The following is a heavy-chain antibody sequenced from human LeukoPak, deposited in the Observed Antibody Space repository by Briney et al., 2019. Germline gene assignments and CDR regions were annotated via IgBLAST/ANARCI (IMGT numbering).Heavy chain of an antibody. CDR3: PRVFRGVLDY. D-gene: IGHD2/OR15-2a*01. CDR1: GYTFTSYG. CDR2: ISAYNGNT. V-gene: IGHV1-18*01. J-gene: IGHJ4*02. Sequence: ASVKVSCKAAGYTFTSYGYSWVRQAPAQGLEWMGLISAYNGNTNYAQKLQGRDTMTTDTSTSTAYMELRSLRSDDTAVYYCPRVFRGVLDYWGQGTLVTVSS.